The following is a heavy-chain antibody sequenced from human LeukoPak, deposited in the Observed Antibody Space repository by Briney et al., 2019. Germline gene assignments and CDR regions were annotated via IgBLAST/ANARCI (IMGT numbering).Heavy chain of an antibody. V-gene: IGHV3-23*01. CDR2: ISGSGGST. J-gene: IGHJ4*02. CDR3: ARPYDSSGYYGY. Sequence: GGSLRLSCAASGFTFSSYGMSWVRQAPGKGLEWVSGISGSGGSTYYADSVKGRFTISRDYSKNTLYLQMNSLRAEDAAVYYCARPYDSSGYYGYWGQGTLVTVSS. CDR1: GFTFSSYG. D-gene: IGHD3-22*01.